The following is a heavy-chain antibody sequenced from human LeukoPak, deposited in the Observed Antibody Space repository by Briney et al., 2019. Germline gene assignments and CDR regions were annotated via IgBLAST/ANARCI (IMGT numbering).Heavy chain of an antibody. J-gene: IGHJ4*02. V-gene: IGHV3-23*01. CDR1: GFTFSSYA. D-gene: IGHD2-21*02. CDR3: AKDRMGGVTFFDY. Sequence: GGSLRLSCAASGFTFSSYAMSWVRQAPGKGLEWVSAIRGSGDRTYYADSVKGRFTISRDNSKNTLYLQMNSLRVEDTAVYYCAKDRMGGVTFFDYWGQGTLVTVSS. CDR2: IRGSGDRT.